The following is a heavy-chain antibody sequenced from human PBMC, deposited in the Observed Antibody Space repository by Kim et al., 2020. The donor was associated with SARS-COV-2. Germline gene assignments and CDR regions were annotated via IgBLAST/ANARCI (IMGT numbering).Heavy chain of an antibody. J-gene: IGHJ4*02. V-gene: IGHV3-30*02. CDR3: AKEYSSSWFYLDY. D-gene: IGHD6-13*01. Sequence: YYADSGKGRFTISRDNSKNTLYLQMNSLRAEDTAVYYCAKEYSSSWFYLDYWGQGTLVTVSS.